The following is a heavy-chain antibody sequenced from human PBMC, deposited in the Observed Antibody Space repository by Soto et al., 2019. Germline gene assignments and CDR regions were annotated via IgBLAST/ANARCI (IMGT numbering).Heavy chain of an antibody. Sequence: QVQLVQSGAEVKKPGSSVKVSCKASGGTFSSYAISWVRQAPGQGLEWMGGIIPIFGTANYVQKFQGRVTITADESTSTAYMELSSLRSEDTAVYYCFTVLVDAAATHGAYYYYGMDVWGQGTTVTVSS. CDR1: GGTFSSYA. D-gene: IGHD6-13*01. V-gene: IGHV1-69*01. CDR3: FTVLVDAAATHGAYYYYGMDV. CDR2: IIPIFGTA. J-gene: IGHJ6*02.